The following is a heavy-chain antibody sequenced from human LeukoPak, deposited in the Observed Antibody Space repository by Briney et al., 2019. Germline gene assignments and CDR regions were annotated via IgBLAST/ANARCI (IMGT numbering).Heavy chain of an antibody. CDR3: ARMDTAMWLVY. J-gene: IGHJ4*02. CDR1: GFSFSSYE. D-gene: IGHD5-18*01. CDR2: IGSGGFTI. Sequence: GGSLRLSCAGSGFSFSSYEMNWVRQAPGKGLEWVSYIGSGGFTIYYADSVKGRFTISRDNAQNSLYLHMNSLRAEDTAVYYCARMDTAMWLVYWGRGTLVTVSS. V-gene: IGHV3-48*03.